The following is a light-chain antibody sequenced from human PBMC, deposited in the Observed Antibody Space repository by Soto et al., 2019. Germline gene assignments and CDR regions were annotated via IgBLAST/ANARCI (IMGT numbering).Light chain of an antibody. CDR3: QQYGSSPALT. Sequence: EIVLTQSPGTLSLSPGERATLSCRASQSVSSSYLAWYQQKPGQAPRLLIYGASSRATGIPDRFSGSGSGTDFTLTIRRLEPEDFAVYYCQQYGSSPALTFGGGTKFYIK. V-gene: IGKV3-20*01. J-gene: IGKJ4*01. CDR2: GAS. CDR1: QSVSSSY.